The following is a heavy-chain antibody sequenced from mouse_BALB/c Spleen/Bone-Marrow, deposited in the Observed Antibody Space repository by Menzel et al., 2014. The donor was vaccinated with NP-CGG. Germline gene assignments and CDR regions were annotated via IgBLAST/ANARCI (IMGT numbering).Heavy chain of an antibody. V-gene: IGHV1-15*01. CDR1: GYTFTDYE. CDR2: IDPETDNT. Sequence: QVQLQQSGAELVRPGASVTLSCKASGYTFTDYEMHWVKQTPVHGLEWIGSIDPETDNTVFNQKFKAKVTLTADRSSNTASMDLRSLTSEDSAVYYCTRYGSRGYWGQGTLVTVS. D-gene: IGHD1-1*01. J-gene: IGHJ3*02. CDR3: TRYGSRGY.